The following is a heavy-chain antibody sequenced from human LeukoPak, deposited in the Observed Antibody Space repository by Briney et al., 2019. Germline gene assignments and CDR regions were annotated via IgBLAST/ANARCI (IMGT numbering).Heavy chain of an antibody. D-gene: IGHD3-10*01. CDR3: ARERDVSCGAVDYYYFMYV. CDR2: IYYSGST. CDR1: GGSISSNY. Sequence: SETLSLTCTASGGSISSNYWSWIRQPPGKGLEWIGYIYYSGSTNYNPSLKSRVTISVDTSKNQFSLKLSSVTAADTAVYYCARERDVSCGAVDYYYFMYVWGKGTTVTVSS. J-gene: IGHJ6*03. V-gene: IGHV4-59*01.